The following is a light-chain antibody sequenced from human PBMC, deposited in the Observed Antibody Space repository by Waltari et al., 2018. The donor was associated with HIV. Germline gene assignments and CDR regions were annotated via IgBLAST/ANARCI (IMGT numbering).Light chain of an antibody. CDR1: SSDVGAHNH. V-gene: IGLV2-14*01. Sequence: QSALTQPASMSGSPGKSITISCTGTSSDVGAHNHVSWYQQHPGKVPKLMICEDTKRPSEISNRFSGSKSGNTASLTISGLQAEDEADYYCCSYTTSSTLVFGGGTKLTVL. CDR3: CSYTTSSTLV. CDR2: EDT. J-gene: IGLJ2*01.